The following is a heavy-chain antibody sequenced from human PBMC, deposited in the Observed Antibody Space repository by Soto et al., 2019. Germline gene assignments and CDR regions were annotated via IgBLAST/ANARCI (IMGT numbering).Heavy chain of an antibody. CDR1: GYTFISYG. V-gene: IGHV1-18*01. Sequence: QVHLVQSGAEVKQPGASVKVSCKASGYTFISYGFSWVRQAPGQGLEWMGWISGYNGNTNYAQKFQGRVTMTTDTSTSTAYMALRSLSSDDTAVYYCVRDETYSSYYFDYWGQGTPVTVSS. CDR2: ISGYNGNT. J-gene: IGHJ4*02. CDR3: VRDETYSSYYFDY. D-gene: IGHD5-18*01.